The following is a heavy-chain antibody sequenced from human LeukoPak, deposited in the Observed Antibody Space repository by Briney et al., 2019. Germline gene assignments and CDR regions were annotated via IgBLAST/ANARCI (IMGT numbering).Heavy chain of an antibody. D-gene: IGHD6-13*01. CDR1: GFTFSNYA. V-gene: IGHV3-30*02. Sequence: GRSLRLSCAASGFTFSNYAMHWVRQAPGKGLEWVAFIRYDGSNKYYADSVKGRFTISRDNSKNTLYLQMNSLRAEDTAVYYCAKDSSSSFLGYYMDVWGKGTTVTISS. CDR2: IRYDGSNK. CDR3: AKDSSSSFLGYYMDV. J-gene: IGHJ6*03.